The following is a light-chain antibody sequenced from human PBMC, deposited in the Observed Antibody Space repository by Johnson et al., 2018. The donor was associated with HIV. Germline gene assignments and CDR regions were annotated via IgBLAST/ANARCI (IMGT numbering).Light chain of an antibody. Sequence: QSVLTQPPSVSAAPGQKVTISCSGGSSNIANNYVSWYQQLPGSAPKLLIYDNDKRPSGIPDRFSGSKSGTSATLGITGPQPGDEADYYCGTWDSSLRAGVFGTGTKVTVL. V-gene: IGLV1-51*01. J-gene: IGLJ1*01. CDR2: DND. CDR3: GTWDSSLRAGV. CDR1: SSNIANNY.